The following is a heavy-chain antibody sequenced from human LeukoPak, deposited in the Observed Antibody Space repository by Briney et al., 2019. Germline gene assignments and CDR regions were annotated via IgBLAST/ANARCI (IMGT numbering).Heavy chain of an antibody. V-gene: IGHV3-23*01. CDR2: ISGSGGST. CDR1: GFIFNRNA. J-gene: IGHJ5*02. Sequence: PGGSLRLSCVASGFIFNRNAMNWVRLPPGKGLEWVSGISGSGGSTYYADSMKGRFTISRDNSKNTLSLQMNSLRAEDTAVYFCAKGWEFRVVIPAAVSWGQGTLVTVSS. D-gene: IGHD3-3*01. CDR3: AKGWEFRVVIPAAVS.